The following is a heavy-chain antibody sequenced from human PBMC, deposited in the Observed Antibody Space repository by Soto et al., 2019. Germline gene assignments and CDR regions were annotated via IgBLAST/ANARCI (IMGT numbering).Heavy chain of an antibody. J-gene: IGHJ4*02. CDR2: ISGSGGST. Sequence: PGGSLIISCAASGFTFSSYAMSWVRQAPGKGLEWVSAISGSGGSTYYADSVKGRFTISRDNSKNTLYLQMNSLRAEDTAVYYCAKTDYYDSSGYYIRYFDYWGQGTLVTVSS. V-gene: IGHV3-23*01. CDR1: GFTFSSYA. D-gene: IGHD3-22*01. CDR3: AKTDYYDSSGYYIRYFDY.